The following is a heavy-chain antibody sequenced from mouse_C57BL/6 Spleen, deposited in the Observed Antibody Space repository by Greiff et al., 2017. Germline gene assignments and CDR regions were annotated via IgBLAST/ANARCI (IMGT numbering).Heavy chain of an antibody. CDR1: GYTFTSYW. CDR3: ARRKFITTVVPYFDY. J-gene: IGHJ2*01. D-gene: IGHD1-1*01. V-gene: IGHV1-55*01. Sequence: QVQLQQPGAELVKPGASVQMSCKASGYTFTSYWITWVKQRPGQGLEWIGDIYPGSGSTNYNEKFKSKATLTVDTSSSTAYMQLSSLTSEDSAVYYCARRKFITTVVPYFDYWGQGTTLTVSS. CDR2: IYPGSGST.